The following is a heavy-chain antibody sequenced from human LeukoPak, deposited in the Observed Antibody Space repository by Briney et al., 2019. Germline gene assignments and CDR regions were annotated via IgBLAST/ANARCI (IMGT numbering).Heavy chain of an antibody. D-gene: IGHD2-15*01. CDR2: VKRSGST. Sequence: PSETLSLTCAVYGGSFSGYYWSWSRQPPGKGLEWIGEVKRSGSTNYNPSLKSRVTISVDTSKNQFSLKLSSVTAADTAVYYCARAAVAARVVTRAVVPRVWRKGNTVTVSS. J-gene: IGHJ6*04. CDR1: GGSFSGYY. V-gene: IGHV4-34*01. CDR3: ARAAVAARVVTRAVVPRV.